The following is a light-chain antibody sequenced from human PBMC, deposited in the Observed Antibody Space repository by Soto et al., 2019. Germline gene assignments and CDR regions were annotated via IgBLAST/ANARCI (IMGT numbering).Light chain of an antibody. CDR1: SSNIGSNT. V-gene: IGLV1-44*01. CDR3: AAWDDSLKGVV. Sequence: QSVLTQPPSASGTPGQRVTISCSGSSSNIGSNTVNWYQQLPGTAPKLLIYSNYQRPSGVPDRFSGSKSGTSASLAISGLQSEDEADYYCAAWDDSLKGVVFGGGTQLTVL. J-gene: IGLJ2*01. CDR2: SNY.